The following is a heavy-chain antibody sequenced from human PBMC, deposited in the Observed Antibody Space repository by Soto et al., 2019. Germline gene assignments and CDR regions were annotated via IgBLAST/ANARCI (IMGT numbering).Heavy chain of an antibody. D-gene: IGHD6-19*01. CDR1: GGTFSSYA. CDR3: ARERTGIAVAGMSWFER. J-gene: IGHJ5*02. V-gene: IGHV1-69*06. CDR2: IIPIFGTA. Sequence: SVNLSCKASGGTFSSYAISWVRQAPGHGLEWMGGIIPIFGTANYAQKFQGRVTITADKSTSTAYMELSSLRSEGTAVYYCARERTGIAVAGMSWFERWGQGTLVNVSS.